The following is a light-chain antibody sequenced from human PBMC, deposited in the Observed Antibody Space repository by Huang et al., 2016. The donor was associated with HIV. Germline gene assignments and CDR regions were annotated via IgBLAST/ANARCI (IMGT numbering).Light chain of an antibody. CDR3: QQRSNWPLT. Sequence: EIVLTQSPATLSLSPGERVTLSCRASQSVSSSLAWYQQKPGQPPRLLIYDASSRATGIPARFSGSGSGTDFTLTISSLEPEDFAVYYCQQRSNWPLTFGGGTKVEIK. CDR2: DAS. V-gene: IGKV3-11*01. CDR1: QSVSSS. J-gene: IGKJ4*01.